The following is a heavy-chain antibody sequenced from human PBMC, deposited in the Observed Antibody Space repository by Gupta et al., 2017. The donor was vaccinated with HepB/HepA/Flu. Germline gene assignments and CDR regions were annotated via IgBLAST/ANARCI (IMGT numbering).Heavy chain of an antibody. Sequence: QVQLQESGPGLVTPSETLSLTCTVSGGSISSYYWSWIRQPPGKGLEWIGYIYYSGSTNYNPSLKSRVTISVDTSKNQFSLKLSSVTAADTAVYYCASTQGGPYYYGSGIHFDYWGQGTLVTVSS. V-gene: IGHV4-59*01. CDR2: IYYSGST. J-gene: IGHJ4*02. CDR3: ASTQGGPYYYGSGIHFDY. CDR1: GGSISSYY. D-gene: IGHD3-10*01.